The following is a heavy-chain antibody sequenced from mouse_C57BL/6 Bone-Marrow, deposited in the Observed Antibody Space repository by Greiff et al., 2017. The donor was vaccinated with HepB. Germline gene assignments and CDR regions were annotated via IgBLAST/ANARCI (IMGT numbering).Heavy chain of an antibody. V-gene: IGHV1-69*01. Sequence: VQLQQPGAELVMPGASVKLSCKASGYTFTSYWMHWVKQRPGQGLEWIGEIDPSDSYTNYTQKFKGKSTLTVDKSSSTAYLQLSSLTSEDSAVYYCAFYYSNSYWYFDVWGTGTTVTVSS. CDR2: IDPSDSYT. D-gene: IGHD2-5*01. J-gene: IGHJ1*03. CDR3: AFYYSNSYWYFDV. CDR1: GYTFTSYW.